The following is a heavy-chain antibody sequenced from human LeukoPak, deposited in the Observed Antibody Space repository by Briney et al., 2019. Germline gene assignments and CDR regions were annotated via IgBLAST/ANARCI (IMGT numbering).Heavy chain of an antibody. Sequence: GGSLRLSCAASGFTFSSYWMHWFRQAPGKGLAWVSRINSDGSSTSYADSVKGRFTISRDNAKNTLYLQMNSLRDEDTDVYYCARHGGYCGGDCHDAFDIWGQGTMVTVSS. J-gene: IGHJ3*02. CDR3: ARHGGYCGGDCHDAFDI. CDR2: INSDGSST. D-gene: IGHD2-21*02. CDR1: GFTFSSYW. V-gene: IGHV3-74*01.